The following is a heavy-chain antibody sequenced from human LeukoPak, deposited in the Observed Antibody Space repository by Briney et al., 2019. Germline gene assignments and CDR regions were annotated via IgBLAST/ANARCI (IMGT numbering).Heavy chain of an antibody. CDR2: ISTSGGTT. D-gene: IGHD5-18*01. Sequence: AGGSLRLSCAASGFTFNSFAMSWVRQAPGKGLEWVSVISTSGGTTYYADSAKGRFTISRDNSKNTLYLQMNSLRAEDTAVYYCAKHTSVFRLWSIWGYFDQWGQGTLVTVSS. V-gene: IGHV3-23*01. J-gene: IGHJ4*02. CDR3: AKHTSVFRLWSIWGYFDQ. CDR1: GFTFNSFA.